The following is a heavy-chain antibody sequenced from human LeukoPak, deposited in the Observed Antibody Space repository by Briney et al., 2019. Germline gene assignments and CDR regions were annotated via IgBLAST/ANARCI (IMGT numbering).Heavy chain of an antibody. Sequence: SVKVSCKASGGTFSSYAISWVRQAPGQGLEWMGGIIPIFGTANYAQKFQGRVTITTDESTSTAYMELSSLRSEDTAVYYCARIQFVPGDYYYYYMDVWGKGTTVTVSS. CDR3: ARIQFVPGDYYYYYMDV. J-gene: IGHJ6*03. CDR2: IIPIFGTA. D-gene: IGHD4-11*01. CDR1: GGTFSSYA. V-gene: IGHV1-69*05.